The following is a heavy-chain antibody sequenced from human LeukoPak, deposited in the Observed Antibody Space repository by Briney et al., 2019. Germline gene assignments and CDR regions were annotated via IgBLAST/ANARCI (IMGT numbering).Heavy chain of an antibody. D-gene: IGHD5-24*01. V-gene: IGHV4-39*07. CDR2: VYYIGST. Sequence: PSETLSLTCTVSGDSISRSSDYWGWIRQPPGKGPEWIGRVYYIGSTFYNPSLKSRLTISIDTSKNQFSLKLRSVTAADTAVYYCAREDAEQMDNSFDIWGQGTMVTVSS. CDR3: AREDAEQMDNSFDI. J-gene: IGHJ3*02. CDR1: GDSISRSSDY.